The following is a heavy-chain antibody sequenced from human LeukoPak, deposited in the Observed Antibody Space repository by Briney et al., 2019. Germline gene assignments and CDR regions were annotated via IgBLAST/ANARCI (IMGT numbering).Heavy chain of an antibody. CDR2: ISDSSSYI. CDR3: ARADLSGSYFHPHFLDY. CDR1: GFTFSNYN. V-gene: IGHV3-21*01. D-gene: IGHD1-26*01. J-gene: IGHJ4*02. Sequence: GGSLRLSCAASGFTFSNYNMNWVRQAPGKGLEWVSSISDSSSYIYYADSVRGRFTISRDNAKNSLYLQMNSLRAEDTAMYYCARADLSGSYFHPHFLDYWGQGTLVTVSS.